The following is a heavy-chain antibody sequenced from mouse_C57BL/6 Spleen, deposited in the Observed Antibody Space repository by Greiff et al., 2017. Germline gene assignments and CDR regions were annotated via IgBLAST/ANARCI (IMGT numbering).Heavy chain of an antibody. V-gene: IGHV7-3*01. CDR1: GFTFTDYY. Sequence: EVKLVESGGGLVQPGGSLSLSCAASGFTFTDYYMSWVRQPPGKALEWLGFIRNKANGYTTEYSASVKGRFTISRDNSQSILYLQMNALRAEDSATYYCAREGLRGYFDYWGQGTTRTVSS. J-gene: IGHJ2*01. CDR2: IRNKANGYTT. CDR3: AREGLRGYFDY. D-gene: IGHD2-4*01.